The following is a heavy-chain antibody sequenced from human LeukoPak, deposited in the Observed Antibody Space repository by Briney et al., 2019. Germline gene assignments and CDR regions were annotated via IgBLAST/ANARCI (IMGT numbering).Heavy chain of an antibody. CDR2: IFYSGTT. J-gene: IGHJ5*02. V-gene: IGHV4-59*12. Sequence: SETLSLTCTVSGGSISSYYWSWIRQPPGKGLEWIGYIFYSGTTNYNPSLKSRVTMSVDTSKNQFSLKLSSVTAADTAVYYCARGSNLAVAGPRDWFDPWGQGTLVTVSS. D-gene: IGHD6-19*01. CDR3: ARGSNLAVAGPRDWFDP. CDR1: GGSISSYY.